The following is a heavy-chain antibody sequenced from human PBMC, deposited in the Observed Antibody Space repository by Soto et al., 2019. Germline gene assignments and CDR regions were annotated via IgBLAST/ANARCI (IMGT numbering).Heavy chain of an antibody. CDR2: INPDGSEK. CDR3: AGWGQQNY. V-gene: IGHV3-7*05. Sequence: VQLVESGGGLVQPGGSLRLSCGASEFTFNNYWMNWVRQAPGKGLEWVANINPDGSEKRHVDSVKGRFIVSRDNAKNSLYLQMNSLRAEDTAVYYCAGWGQQNYWGLGTLVTVSS. D-gene: IGHD3-16*01. J-gene: IGHJ4*02. CDR1: EFTFNNYW.